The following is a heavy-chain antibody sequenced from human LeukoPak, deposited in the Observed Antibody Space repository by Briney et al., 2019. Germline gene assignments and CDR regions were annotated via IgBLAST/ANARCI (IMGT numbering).Heavy chain of an antibody. V-gene: IGHV1-3*01. Sequence: ASVKVSCKASGYTFNYYAVHWVRQAPGQRLEWMGWTNVGNDYTESSQKFQDRLTITSDTTATTVYMELSSLRSGDTAVYYCARDDFSTYPGLNYFDYWGQGSLVTVSS. D-gene: IGHD4-11*01. CDR1: GYTFNYYA. CDR3: ARDDFSTYPGLNYFDY. J-gene: IGHJ4*02. CDR2: TNVGNDYT.